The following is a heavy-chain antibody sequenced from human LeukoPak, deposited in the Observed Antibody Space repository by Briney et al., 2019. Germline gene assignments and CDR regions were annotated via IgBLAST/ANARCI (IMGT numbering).Heavy chain of an antibody. J-gene: IGHJ4*02. D-gene: IGHD3-22*01. V-gene: IGHV3-21*04. Sequence: GGSLRLSCAASGFTFSSYSMNWVRQAPGKGLEWVSSISSSSSYIYYADSVKGRFTISRDNSKNTLYPQMNSLRAEDTAVYYCAKGPDDYYDSSGPDYWGQGTLVTVSS. CDR2: ISSSSSYI. CDR3: AKGPDDYYDSSGPDY. CDR1: GFTFSSYS.